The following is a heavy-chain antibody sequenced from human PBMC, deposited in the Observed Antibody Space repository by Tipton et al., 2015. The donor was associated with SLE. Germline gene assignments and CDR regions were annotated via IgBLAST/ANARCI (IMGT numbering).Heavy chain of an antibody. D-gene: IGHD3-22*01. CDR1: GGTFSGYA. J-gene: IGHJ6*02. CDR2: MNPNSGNT. CDR3: ARDSSGPWNYYYYGMDV. Sequence: QLVQSGAEGKKPGSSVKVSCKASGGTFSGYAISWVRQAPGQGLEWMGWMNPNSGNTAYAQKLQGRVTMTTDTSTSTAYMELRSLRSDDTAVYYCARDSSGPWNYYYYGMDVWGQGSTVTVSS. V-gene: IGHV1-18*01.